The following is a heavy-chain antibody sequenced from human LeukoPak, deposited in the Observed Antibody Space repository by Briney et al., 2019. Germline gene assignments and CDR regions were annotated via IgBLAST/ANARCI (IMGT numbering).Heavy chain of an antibody. CDR2: ISSNGGST. V-gene: IGHV3-64*01. Sequence: PGGSLRLSCAASGFTFSSYAMHWVRQAPGKGLEYVSAISSNGGSTYYANSVKARFTISRDNSKNTLYLQMGSLRAEDMAVYYWTTGTNSATLRWGQGTLVTVSS. CDR3: TTGTNSATLR. J-gene: IGHJ4*02. D-gene: IGHD6-13*01. CDR1: GFTFSSYA.